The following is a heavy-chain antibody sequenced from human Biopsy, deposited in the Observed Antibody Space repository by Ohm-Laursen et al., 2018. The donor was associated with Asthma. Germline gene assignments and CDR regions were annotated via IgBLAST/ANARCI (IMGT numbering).Heavy chain of an antibody. CDR2: INAGNGNT. CDR1: GYTFINYA. D-gene: IGHD3-9*01. J-gene: IGHJ4*02. V-gene: IGHV1-3*01. Sequence: ASVKVSCKASGYTFINYAIHWVRQAPGQRLEWMGWINAGNGNTRYSQKFQGRVTITADESTSTAYMELSSLRSEDTAVYYCARASYDILTGYYNYFDYWGQGTLVTVSS. CDR3: ARASYDILTGYYNYFDY.